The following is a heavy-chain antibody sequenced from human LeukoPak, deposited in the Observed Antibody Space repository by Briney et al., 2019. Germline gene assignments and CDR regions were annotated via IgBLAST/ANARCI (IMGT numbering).Heavy chain of an antibody. Sequence: SETLSLTCAVYGGSFSGYYWSWIRQPPGKGLEWIGEINHSGGTNYNPSLKSRATISVDTSKNQFSLKLSSVTAADTAVYYCARRYYYYYYMDVWGKGTTVTISS. CDR1: GGSFSGYY. J-gene: IGHJ6*03. CDR3: ARRYYYYYYMDV. V-gene: IGHV4-34*01. CDR2: INHSGGT.